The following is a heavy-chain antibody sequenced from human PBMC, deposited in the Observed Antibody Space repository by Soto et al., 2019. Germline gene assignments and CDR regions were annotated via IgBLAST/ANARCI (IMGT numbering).Heavy chain of an antibody. D-gene: IGHD6-19*01. V-gene: IGHV1-69*02. CDR1: GGTFSSYT. CDR2: IIPILGIA. J-gene: IGHJ3*02. Sequence: QVQLVQSGAEVKKPGSSVKVSCKASGGTFSSYTISWVRQAPGQGLEWMGRIIPILGIANYAQKFQGRVTITADKSTSTAYMELSSLRAEDTAVYYCAFPWGSGWYFASDIWAQGTMVTVSS. CDR3: AFPWGSGWYFASDI.